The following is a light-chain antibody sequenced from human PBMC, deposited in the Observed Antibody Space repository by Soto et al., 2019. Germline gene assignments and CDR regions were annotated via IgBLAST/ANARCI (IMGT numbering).Light chain of an antibody. CDR1: SSNIGSNT. CDR3: VAWDDSLNGYVV. CDR2: SNN. Sequence: QSVLTQPPPASGTPRQRGTISCSGSSSNIGSNTVNWYQQLPGTAPKLVIYSNNQRPSGVPDRFSGSKSGTSASLAISGLQSEDEADYYCVAWDDSLNGYVVFGGGTKVTVL. V-gene: IGLV1-44*01. J-gene: IGLJ2*01.